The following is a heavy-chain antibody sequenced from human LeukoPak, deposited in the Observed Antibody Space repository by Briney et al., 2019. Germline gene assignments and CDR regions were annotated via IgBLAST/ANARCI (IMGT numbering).Heavy chain of an antibody. Sequence: PSETLSLTCAVSVGSINSGNWWSWVRQSPGKGLEWIGEIYHNGTTNYNPSLKSRVTISADTFKNHFSLKMTTMTAADTAVYYCATAPILRGEGGEHYKYGMDVWGQGTTVIVSS. V-gene: IGHV4-4*02. J-gene: IGHJ6*02. CDR1: VGSINSGNW. D-gene: IGHD2-2*02. CDR2: IYHNGTT. CDR3: ATAPILRGEGGEHYKYGMDV.